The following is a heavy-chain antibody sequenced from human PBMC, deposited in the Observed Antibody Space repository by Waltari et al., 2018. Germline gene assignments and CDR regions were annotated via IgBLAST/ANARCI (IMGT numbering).Heavy chain of an antibody. CDR3: ARRYCSSTSCTVDY. J-gene: IGHJ4*02. V-gene: IGHV3-48*03. CDR1: GFTFSSYE. Sequence: EVQLVESGGNLVQPGGSLRLSCAASGFTFSSYEMNWVRQAPGKGLEWVSYISSSCITIYDADSMKGRFTISRDNAKNSLYLQMNSLRAEDTAVYYCARRYCSSTSCTVDYWGQGTLVTVSS. CDR2: ISSSCITI. D-gene: IGHD2-2*01.